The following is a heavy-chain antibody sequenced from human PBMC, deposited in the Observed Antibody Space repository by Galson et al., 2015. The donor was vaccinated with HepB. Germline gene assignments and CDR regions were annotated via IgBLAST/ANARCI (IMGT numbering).Heavy chain of an antibody. Sequence: QVQLQESGPGLVKPSETLSLTCTVSGGSISSYYWSWIRQPPGKGLEWIGYISYSGSTNYNPSLKSRVTISVDTSKNQFSLKLSSVTAADTAVYYCAGQGDYGGTSARFDPWGQGTLVTVSS. CDR2: ISYSGST. J-gene: IGHJ5*02. V-gene: IGHV4-59*08. CDR1: GGSISSYY. CDR3: AGQGDYGGTSARFDP. D-gene: IGHD4-23*01.